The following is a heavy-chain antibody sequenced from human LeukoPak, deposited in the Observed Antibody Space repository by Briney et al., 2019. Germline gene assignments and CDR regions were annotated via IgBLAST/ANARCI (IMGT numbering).Heavy chain of an antibody. CDR3: ARHYDFWSGYYYMDV. V-gene: IGHV4-39*01. D-gene: IGHD3-3*01. Sequence: SETLSHTCTVSGGSISSYYWGWIRQPPGKGLEWIGSIYYSGSTYYSPSLKSRVTISVDTSKNQFSLKLSSVTAADTAVYYCARHYDFWSGYYYMDVWGKGTTVTVSS. CDR2: IYYSGST. CDR1: GGSISSYY. J-gene: IGHJ6*03.